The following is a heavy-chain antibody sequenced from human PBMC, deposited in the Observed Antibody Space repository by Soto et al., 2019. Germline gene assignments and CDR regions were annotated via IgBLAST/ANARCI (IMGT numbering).Heavy chain of an antibody. Sequence: QVQLQESGPGLVKPSETLSLTCTVSGGSVSRGSYYWSWIRQPPGKGLEWISGSTNYNPSLKSRVTISVDTSKNQFSLKLSSVTAADTAVYYCARDTAGYSGYNFSGNRFDYWGQGTLVTVSS. CDR3: ARDTAGYSGYNFSGNRFDY. CDR2: GST. J-gene: IGHJ4*02. V-gene: IGHV4-61*01. D-gene: IGHD5-12*01. CDR1: GGSVSRGSYY.